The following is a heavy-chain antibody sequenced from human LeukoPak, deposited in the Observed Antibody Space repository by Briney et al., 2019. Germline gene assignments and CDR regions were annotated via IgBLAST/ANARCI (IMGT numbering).Heavy chain of an antibody. CDR2: INPNSGGT. CDR1: GYTFTGYY. J-gene: IGHJ4*02. V-gene: IGHV1-2*02. CDR3: ARAYSSGYYYMRY. D-gene: IGHD3-22*01. Sequence: ASVKVSCKASGYTFTGYYMHWVRQAPGQGLEWMGWINPNSGGTNYAQKFQGRVTMTRDTSISTAYMGLSRLRSDDTAVYYCARAYSSGYYYMRYWGQGTLVTVSS.